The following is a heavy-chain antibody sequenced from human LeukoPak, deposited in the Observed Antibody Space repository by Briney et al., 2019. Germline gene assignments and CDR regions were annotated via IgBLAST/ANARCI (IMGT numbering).Heavy chain of an antibody. J-gene: IGHJ4*02. Sequence: SETLSLTCTVSGGSISSSSYYWSWVRQPPGKGLEWIGYVYYSGSTKYNPALKSRVTISKDSSKNQFSLNLRSVTAADAAVYYCAREGIMITFGGVIVYYFDYWGQGTLVTVSS. D-gene: IGHD3-16*02. V-gene: IGHV4-61*01. CDR1: GGSISSSSYY. CDR3: AREGIMITFGGVIVYYFDY. CDR2: VYYSGST.